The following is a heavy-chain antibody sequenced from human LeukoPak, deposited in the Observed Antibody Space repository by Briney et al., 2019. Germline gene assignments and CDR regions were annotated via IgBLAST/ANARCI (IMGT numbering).Heavy chain of an antibody. CDR3: ARDLSGCGLDY. J-gene: IGHJ4*02. CDR1: GFIFSSYA. V-gene: IGHV3-64*02. D-gene: IGHD3-10*01. CDR2: ISNNAVRT. Sequence: QTGGSLRLFFAASGFIFSSYAMHWVRQAPGKGLEYVSAISNNAVRTYYVDSVKGRFTISRDNSKNTLYLQMGSLRPDDMAVYYCARDLSGCGLDYWGQGTLVTVSS.